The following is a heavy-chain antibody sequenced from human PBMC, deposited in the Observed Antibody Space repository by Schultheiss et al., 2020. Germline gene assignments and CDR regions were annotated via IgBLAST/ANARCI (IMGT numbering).Heavy chain of an antibody. CDR1: GFTFSSYA. CDR2: IWYDGSNK. V-gene: IGHV3-30*14. J-gene: IGHJ6*02. Sequence: GGSLSLSCAASGFTFSSYAMHWVRQAPGKGLEWVAVIWYDGSNKYYADSVKGRFTISGDNSQNTLYLQMGSLRAEDMAVYYYARDPSRVLLYGMDVWGQGTTVSVSS. CDR3: ARDPSRVLLYGMDV. D-gene: IGHD2-15*01.